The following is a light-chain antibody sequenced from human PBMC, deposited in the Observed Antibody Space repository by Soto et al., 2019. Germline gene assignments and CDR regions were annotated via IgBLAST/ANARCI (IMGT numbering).Light chain of an antibody. CDR2: KAS. CDR1: QSISSW. J-gene: IGKJ1*01. CDR3: LQYNSYPLT. V-gene: IGKV1-5*03. Sequence: DIQMTQSPSTLSASVGDRVTITCRASQSISSWLAWYQQKSGEAPKLLMYKASTLQSGVPSRFSGSGSGTEFPLPLSSLQPDDFATYYCLQYNSYPLTFGQRPKVDIK.